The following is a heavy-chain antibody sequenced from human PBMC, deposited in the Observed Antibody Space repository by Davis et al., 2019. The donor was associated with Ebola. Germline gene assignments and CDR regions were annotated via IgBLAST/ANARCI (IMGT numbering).Heavy chain of an antibody. CDR2: INHSGST. J-gene: IGHJ5*02. D-gene: IGHD3-3*01. Sequence: SETLSLTCAVYGGSFSGYYWSWIRQPPGKGLEWIGEINHSGSTNYNPSLKSRVTISVDTSKNQFSLKLSSVTAADTAVYYCARLGPRFLEWLFWFDPWGQGTLVTVSS. CDR1: GGSFSGYY. V-gene: IGHV4-34*01. CDR3: ARLGPRFLEWLFWFDP.